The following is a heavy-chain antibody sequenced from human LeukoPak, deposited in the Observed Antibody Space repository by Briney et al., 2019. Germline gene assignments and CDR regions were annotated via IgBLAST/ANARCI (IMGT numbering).Heavy chain of an antibody. D-gene: IGHD6-25*01. CDR2: IYYRGNT. V-gene: IGHV4-39*01. J-gene: IGHJ4*02. CDR1: GGSSRSSTYY. Sequence: KPSETLSLTCTVSGGSSRSSTYYLGWIRQPPGKGVEWVGTIYYRGNTYYNPSLKSRITISVDTSKNQFSLNLNSVTAADTAVYYCARPPVAAPTSYFDYWGQGILVTVSS. CDR3: ARPPVAAPTSYFDY.